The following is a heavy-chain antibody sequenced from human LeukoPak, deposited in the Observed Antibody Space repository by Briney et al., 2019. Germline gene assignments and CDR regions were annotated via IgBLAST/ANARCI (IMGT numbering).Heavy chain of an antibody. CDR3: ASEQGYSGSYTSNDAFDI. J-gene: IGHJ3*02. V-gene: IGHV3-21*01. D-gene: IGHD1-26*01. CDR1: GFTFSSYE. Sequence: PGGSLRLSCAASGFTFSSYEMNWVRQAPGKGPEWISSISTSGINYVYYADSVKGRFTISRDNAKASLYLQINSLRAEDTAVYYCASEQGYSGSYTSNDAFDIWGQGTMVTVSS. CDR2: ISTSGINYV.